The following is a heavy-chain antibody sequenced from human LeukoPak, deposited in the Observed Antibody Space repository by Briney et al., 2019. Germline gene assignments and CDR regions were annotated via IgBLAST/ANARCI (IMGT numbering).Heavy chain of an antibody. CDR1: GDNVYSGSVA. CDR2: TYYRPKWYN. Sequence: SQTLSLTCGISGDNVYSGSVAWNWIRQSPARGLEWLGRTYYRPKWYNDYAPSVKSRITVNLDTSKMELSLQLKSVTPEDTAAYYCARGQKTAFDSWGQGTLVTVSS. J-gene: IGHJ4*02. D-gene: IGHD2-21*02. CDR3: ARGQKTAFDS. V-gene: IGHV6-1*01.